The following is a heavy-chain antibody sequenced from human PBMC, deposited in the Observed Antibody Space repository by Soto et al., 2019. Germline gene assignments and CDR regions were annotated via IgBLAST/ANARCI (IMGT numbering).Heavy chain of an antibody. J-gene: IGHJ5*02. Sequence: EVQLVESGGGLVQPGGSLRLSCAASGFTFSSYWMSWVRQAPGKGLEWVANIKQDGSEKYYVDSVKGRFTISRDNAKNSLYLQMNSLRAEETAVYYCARDPYSSSWYDYWFDPWGQGTLVTVSS. CDR2: IKQDGSEK. V-gene: IGHV3-7*05. CDR1: GFTFSSYW. D-gene: IGHD6-13*01. CDR3: ARDPYSSSWYDYWFDP.